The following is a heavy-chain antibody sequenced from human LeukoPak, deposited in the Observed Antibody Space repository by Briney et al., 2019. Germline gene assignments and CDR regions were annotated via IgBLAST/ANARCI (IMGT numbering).Heavy chain of an antibody. V-gene: IGHV3-23*01. D-gene: IGHD3-22*01. CDR2: ISGSGEST. Sequence: GGTLRLSCAASGFTFSSYGMSWVRQAPRKGLDWVSGISGSGESTYYADSVKGRFTISRDNSRNTLYLQMDSLRAEDTAVYYCAKDFLMRVVVMIPDYWGQGTLVTVSS. CDR1: GFTFSSYG. J-gene: IGHJ4*02. CDR3: AKDFLMRVVVMIPDY.